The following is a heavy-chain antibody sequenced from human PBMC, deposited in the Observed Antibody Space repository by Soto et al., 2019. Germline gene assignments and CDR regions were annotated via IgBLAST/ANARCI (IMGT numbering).Heavy chain of an antibody. J-gene: IGHJ6*02. CDR3: ANSRGGTFLGYHGMDI. CDR2: IIPVFGRV. V-gene: IGHV1-69*01. D-gene: IGHD3-16*01. CDR1: GGTFSSRA. Sequence: QVQLVQSGPEVKKTGTSVKVSCKASGGTFSSRAISWVRQAPGQGLEWMGGIIPVFGRVNYAEKFQDRVTITADESTGTVYMELSSLRSEDTALYYCANSRGGTFLGYHGMDIWGQGTTVPVSS.